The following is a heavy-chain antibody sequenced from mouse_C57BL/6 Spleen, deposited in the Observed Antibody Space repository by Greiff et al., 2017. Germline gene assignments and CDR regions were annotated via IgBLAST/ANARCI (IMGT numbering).Heavy chain of an antibody. Sequence: QVHVKQSGAELVRPGASVKLSCKASGYTFTDYYINWVKQRPGQGLEWIARIYPGSGNTYYNEKFKGKATLTAEKSSSTAYMQLSSLTSEDSAVYFCARSNWDGDYAMDYWGQGTSVTVSS. V-gene: IGHV1-76*01. CDR1: GYTFTDYY. J-gene: IGHJ4*01. D-gene: IGHD4-1*01. CDR2: IYPGSGNT. CDR3: ARSNWDGDYAMDY.